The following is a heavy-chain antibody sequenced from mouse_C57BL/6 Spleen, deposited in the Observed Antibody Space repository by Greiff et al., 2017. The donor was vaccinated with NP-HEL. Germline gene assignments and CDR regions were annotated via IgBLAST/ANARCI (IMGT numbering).Heavy chain of an antibody. V-gene: IGHV1-54*01. D-gene: IGHD1-1*01. Sequence: QVQLKESGAELVRPGTSVKVSCKASGYAFTNYLIEWVKQRPGQGLEWIGVINPGSGGTNYNEKFKGKATLTADKSSSTAYMQLSSLTSEDSAVYFCARNYYYGSRRYFDYWGQGTTLTVSS. CDR3: ARNYYYGSRRYFDY. J-gene: IGHJ2*01. CDR1: GYAFTNYL. CDR2: INPGSGGT.